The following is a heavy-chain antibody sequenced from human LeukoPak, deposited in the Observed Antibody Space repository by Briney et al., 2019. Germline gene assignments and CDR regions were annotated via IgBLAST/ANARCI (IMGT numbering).Heavy chain of an antibody. CDR3: VRAGRALWFGELYLDY. CDR1: GFTVSSNY. J-gene: IGHJ4*02. D-gene: IGHD3-10*01. V-gene: IGHV3-66*01. CDR2: IYSGGST. Sequence: PGGSLRLSCAASGFTVSSNYMSWVRQAPGKGLEWVSVIYSGGSTYYADSVKGRFTISRDNSKNTLYLQMNSLRAEDTAVYYCVRAGRALWFGELYLDYWGQGTLVTVSS.